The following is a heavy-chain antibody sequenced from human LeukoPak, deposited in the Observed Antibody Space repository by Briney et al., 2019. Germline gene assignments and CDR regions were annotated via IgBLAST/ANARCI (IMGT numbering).Heavy chain of an antibody. CDR3: AKDRSSGELPIDY. D-gene: IGHD1-26*01. Sequence: PGRSLRLSCAASGFTFSSYGMHWVRQAPGKGLEWVAVISYDGSNKYYADSVKGRFTISRDNSKNTLYLQMNSLRAEDTAVYYCAKDRSSGELPIDYWGQGTLVTVSS. J-gene: IGHJ4*02. V-gene: IGHV3-30*18. CDR1: GFTFSSYG. CDR2: ISYDGSNK.